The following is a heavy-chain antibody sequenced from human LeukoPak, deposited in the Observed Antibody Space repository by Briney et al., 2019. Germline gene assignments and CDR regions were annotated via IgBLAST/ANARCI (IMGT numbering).Heavy chain of an antibody. D-gene: IGHD1-26*01. CDR3: ARRAAQWELLDY. CDR2: INPNSGGT. CDR1: GYSFTGYY. J-gene: IGHJ4*02. V-gene: IGHV1-2*02. Sequence: ASVKVSCKASGYSFTGYYMHWVRQAPGQGLEWMGWINPNSGGTNFAQKFQDRVTMTRDTSISTAYMELSRLKASDTAIYYCARRAAQWELLDYWGQGTLVTVSS.